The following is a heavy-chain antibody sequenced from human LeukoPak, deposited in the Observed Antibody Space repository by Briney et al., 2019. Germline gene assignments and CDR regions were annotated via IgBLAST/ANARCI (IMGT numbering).Heavy chain of an antibody. J-gene: IGHJ4*02. D-gene: IGHD3-3*01. CDR1: GGSISSYY. V-gene: IGHV4-59*01. Sequence: SETLSLTCTVSGGSISSYYWSWIRQPPGKALEWIGYIYYSGSTNYNPSLKSRVTISLDTSKNQFSLKLTSVTAADTAVYYCARERRFLEWLFFDYWGQGTLVTVSS. CDR3: ARERRFLEWLFFDY. CDR2: IYYSGST.